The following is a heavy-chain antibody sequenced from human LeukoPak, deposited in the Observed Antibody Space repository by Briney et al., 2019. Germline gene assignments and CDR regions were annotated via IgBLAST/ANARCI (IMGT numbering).Heavy chain of an antibody. CDR3: ARKPFYGSGIGH. CDR1: GFTFSSSE. V-gene: IGHV3-48*03. CDR2: ISGSGSPI. D-gene: IGHD3-10*01. Sequence: PGGSLRLSCAASGFTFSSSEMNWVRQAPGKGLEWVSYISGSGSPIYYADSVKGRFTISRDNAKNSLYLQMNSLRAEDTAVYYCARKPFYGSGIGHWGQGTLVTVSS. J-gene: IGHJ4*02.